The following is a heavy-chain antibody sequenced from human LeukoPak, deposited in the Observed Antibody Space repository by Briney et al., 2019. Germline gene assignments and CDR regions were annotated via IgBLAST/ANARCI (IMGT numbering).Heavy chain of an antibody. CDR2: IIPIFGTA. Sequence: ASVKVSCKASGGTFSSYAISWVRQDPGQGLEWMGGIIPIFGTANYAQKFQGRVTITTDESTSTAYMELSSLRSEDTAVYYCARVLISRDGCNYLFFDYWGQGTLVTVSS. CDR3: ARVLISRDGCNYLFFDY. J-gene: IGHJ4*02. CDR1: GGTFSSYA. V-gene: IGHV1-69*05. D-gene: IGHD5-24*01.